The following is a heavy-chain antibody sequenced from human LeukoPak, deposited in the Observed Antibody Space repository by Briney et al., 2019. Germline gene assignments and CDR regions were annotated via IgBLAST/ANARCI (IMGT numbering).Heavy chain of an antibody. J-gene: IGHJ4*02. CDR2: INAGNGNT. V-gene: IGHV1-3*01. Sequence: ASVKVSCKASGYTFTSYAMHWVRQAPGQRLEWMGWINAGNGNTKYSQKFQGRVTITRDTSASTAYMELSSLRSEDTAVYYCARAQPSWYTEVNYFDYWGQGTLVTVSS. CDR1: GYTFTSYA. CDR3: ARAQPSWYTEVNYFDY. D-gene: IGHD6-13*01.